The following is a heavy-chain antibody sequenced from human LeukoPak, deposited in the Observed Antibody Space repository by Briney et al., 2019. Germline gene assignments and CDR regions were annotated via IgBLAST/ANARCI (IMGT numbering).Heavy chain of an antibody. Sequence: ASVKVSCKASGYTFTGYYLHWVRQAPGQGLEWMGWINPDSGDTNYAQKFQGRVTMTRDTSISTAYMELSRLKSDDTAVYYCARAPDYDILTTYRDAFGTWGQGTMVTVSS. CDR3: ARAPDYDILTTYRDAFGT. CDR2: INPDSGDT. CDR1: GYTFTGYY. D-gene: IGHD3-9*01. V-gene: IGHV1-2*02. J-gene: IGHJ3*02.